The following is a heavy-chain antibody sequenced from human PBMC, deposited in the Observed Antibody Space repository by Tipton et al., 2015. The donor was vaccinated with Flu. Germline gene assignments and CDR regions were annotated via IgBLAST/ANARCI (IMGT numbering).Heavy chain of an antibody. D-gene: IGHD2-15*01. CDR3: ARERHYSSHVDAFDI. CDR2: IYHSGST. V-gene: IGHV4-38-2*02. Sequence: LRLSCAVSGYSISSGYYWGWIRQPPGKGLEWIGSIYHSGSTYYNPSLKSRVTISVDTSKNQFSLKLSSVTAADTAVYYCARERHYSSHVDAFDIWGQGTMVTVSS. J-gene: IGHJ3*02. CDR1: GYSISSGYY.